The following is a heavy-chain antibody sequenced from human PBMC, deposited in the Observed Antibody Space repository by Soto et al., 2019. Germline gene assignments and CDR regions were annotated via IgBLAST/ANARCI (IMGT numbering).Heavy chain of an antibody. CDR3: AKAYWYYGSGSYYEEYFQH. V-gene: IGHV3-9*01. CDR1: GFTFDDYA. J-gene: IGHJ1*01. CDR2: ISWNSGSI. Sequence: GGSLRLSCAASGFTFDDYAMHWVRQAPGKGLEWVSGISWNSGSIGYADSVKGRFTISRDNAKNSLYLQMNSLRAEDTALYYCAKAYWYYGSGSYYEEYFQHWGQGTLVTVSS. D-gene: IGHD3-10*01.